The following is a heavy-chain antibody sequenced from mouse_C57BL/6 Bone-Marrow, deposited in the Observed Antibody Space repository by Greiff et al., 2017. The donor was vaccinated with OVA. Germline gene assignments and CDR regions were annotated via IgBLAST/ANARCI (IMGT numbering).Heavy chain of an antibody. CDR2: IYPGDGDT. Sequence: QVQLKQSGPELVKPGASVKISCKASGYAFSSSWMNWVKQRPGKGLEWIGRIYPGDGDTNYNGKFKGKATLTADKSSSTAYMQLSSLTSEDSAVYFCARKDSRCSSYYFDYWGQGTTLTVSS. D-gene: IGHD1-1*01. CDR1: GYAFSSSW. J-gene: IGHJ2*01. V-gene: IGHV1-82*01. CDR3: ARKDSRCSSYYFDY.